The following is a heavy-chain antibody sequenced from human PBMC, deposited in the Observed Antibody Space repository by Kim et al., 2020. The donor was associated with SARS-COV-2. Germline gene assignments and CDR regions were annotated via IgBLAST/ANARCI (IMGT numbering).Heavy chain of an antibody. V-gene: IGHV4-34*01. CDR2: INPSGKT. Sequence: SETLSLTCVVYGGSFSIYYWSWIRQPPGKGLEWIGEINPSGKTQYDPSFESRVVMSVDSPKNQFSLTLTSVTAADTAVYFCARGKEGFAEYMWENYLHHYFDYCGQGNLSTVS. CDR3: ARGKEGFAEYMWENYLHHYFDY. CDR1: GGSFSIYY. J-gene: IGHJ4*02. D-gene: IGHD3-16*02.